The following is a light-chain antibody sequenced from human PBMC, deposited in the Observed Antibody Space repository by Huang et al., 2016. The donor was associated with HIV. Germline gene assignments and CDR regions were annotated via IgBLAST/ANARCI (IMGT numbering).Light chain of an antibody. CDR3: QQYNSYSRT. J-gene: IGKJ1*01. CDR1: ESIISR. CDR2: KTS. Sequence: DIQMTQSPSTLSASVGDRVTITCRASESIISRLAWYQQKPGKAPNLLIYKTSSLESGVPSRFSGSGSGTEFTLTINSLQPDDFATYYRQQYNSYSRTFGQGTKVEIK. V-gene: IGKV1-5*03.